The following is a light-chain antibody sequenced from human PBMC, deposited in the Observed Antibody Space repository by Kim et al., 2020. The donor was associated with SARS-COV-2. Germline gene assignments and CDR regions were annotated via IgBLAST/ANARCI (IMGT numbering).Light chain of an antibody. V-gene: IGKV1-13*02. Sequence: IQLTQSPSSLSTSVGDRVTITCRASQAISSALAWYQQKPGKPPKLLIYLASTLESGVPSRFSGTGSVTDFTLTITCPQPEDSATYYCQQFNSYPLTFGGGTKVDIK. CDR3: QQFNSYPLT. J-gene: IGKJ4*01. CDR1: QAISSA. CDR2: LAS.